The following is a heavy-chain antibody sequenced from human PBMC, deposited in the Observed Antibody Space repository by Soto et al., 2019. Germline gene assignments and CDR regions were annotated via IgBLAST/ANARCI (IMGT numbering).Heavy chain of an antibody. Sequence: EVQLLESGGGLVQPGGSLRLSCAASGFTFSSYAMSWVRQAPGKGLEWVAAISGSGGSTYYADSVKGRFTISRDNSKNTLYLQMKSLRAEDTAVYYCAKDSLPAAAGLDWFDPWGQGTLVTVSS. V-gene: IGHV3-23*01. CDR2: ISGSGGST. D-gene: IGHD6-13*01. CDR3: AKDSLPAAAGLDWFDP. J-gene: IGHJ5*02. CDR1: GFTFSSYA.